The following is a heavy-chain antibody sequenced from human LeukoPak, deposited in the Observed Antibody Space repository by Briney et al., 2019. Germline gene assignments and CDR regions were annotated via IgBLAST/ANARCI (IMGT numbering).Heavy chain of an antibody. CDR3: ARGGFEVGATFDY. CDR1: GGTFSSYA. V-gene: IGHV1-69*13. D-gene: IGHD1-26*01. Sequence: GASVKASCKASGGTFSSYAISWVRQAPGQGLEWMGGIIPIFGTANYAQKFQGRVTITADESTSTAYMELSSLRSEDTAVYYCARGGFEVGATFDYWGQGTLVTVSS. CDR2: IIPIFGTA. J-gene: IGHJ4*02.